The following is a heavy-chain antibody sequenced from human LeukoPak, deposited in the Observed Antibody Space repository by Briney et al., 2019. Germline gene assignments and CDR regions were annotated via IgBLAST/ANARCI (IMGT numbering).Heavy chain of an antibody. Sequence: GGSLRLSCAASGFTFSSSSMSWVRQAPGKGLEWVSVIYSGGSTYYADSVKGRFTISRDNSKNTLYLQMNSLRAEDTAVYYCARDWRNWGQGTLVTVSS. CDR2: IYSGGST. CDR1: GFTFSSSS. V-gene: IGHV3-53*01. D-gene: IGHD3-3*01. CDR3: ARDWRN. J-gene: IGHJ4*02.